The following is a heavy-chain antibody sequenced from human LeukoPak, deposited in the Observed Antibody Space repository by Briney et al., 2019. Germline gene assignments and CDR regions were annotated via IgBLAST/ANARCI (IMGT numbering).Heavy chain of an antibody. CDR1: GGSMSSTTYY. CDR2: IYYGGST. J-gene: IGHJ4*02. V-gene: IGHV4-39*07. Sequence: PSETLSLTCTVSGGSMSSTTYYWGWIRQPPGKGLEWIGSIYYGGSTYYNPSLKSRITISVDTSKNQFSLKLYSVTAADTAVYYCAILTFYGVSYILFDYWGQGTLVTVSS. CDR3: AILTFYGVSYILFDY. D-gene: IGHD1-26*01.